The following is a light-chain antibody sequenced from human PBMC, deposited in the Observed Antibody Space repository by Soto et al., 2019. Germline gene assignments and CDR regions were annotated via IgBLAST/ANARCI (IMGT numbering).Light chain of an antibody. Sequence: EIQMTQSPSTLSASVGDRVTITCRASQSINSWLAWYQQKPGKAPKLLIYDASSLESGVTSRFSGSGSGTEFTLTISSLQPDDFATYYCQQYNSPMYTFGQGTKLEIK. CDR3: QQYNSPMYT. CDR1: QSINSW. J-gene: IGKJ2*01. V-gene: IGKV1-5*01. CDR2: DAS.